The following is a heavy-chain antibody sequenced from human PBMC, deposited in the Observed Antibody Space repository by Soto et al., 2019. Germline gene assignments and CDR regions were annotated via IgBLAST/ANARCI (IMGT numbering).Heavy chain of an antibody. CDR2: INHSGRT. CDR3: ARMWVTVVASSFSYYYGLDV. J-gene: IGHJ6*02. CDR1: GGALSDHY. D-gene: IGHD2-15*01. V-gene: IGHV4-34*01. Sequence: QVQLQQWGAGLLKPSETLSLTCAVYGGALSDHYWSWIRQPPGKGLEWIGEINHSGRTNYNPSLKSRVTVSVDTSRKRLSLNLSSVTAADTAVYYCARMWVTVVASSFSYYYGLDVWGQGTTVTVSS.